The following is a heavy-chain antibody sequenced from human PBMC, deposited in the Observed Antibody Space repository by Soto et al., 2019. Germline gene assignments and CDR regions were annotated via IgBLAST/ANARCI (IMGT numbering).Heavy chain of an antibody. CDR3: AKGGNSGSYQAHAFDI. J-gene: IGHJ3*02. V-gene: IGHV3-23*01. CDR1: GFTFSSYA. D-gene: IGHD1-26*01. Sequence: EVQLLESGGGLVQPGGSLRLSCAASGFTFSSYAMSWVRQAPGKGLEWVSAISGSGGSTYYADSVKGRFTISRDNSKNTLYLQMNSLRAEDTAVYYCAKGGNSGSYQAHAFDIWGQGTMVTVSS. CDR2: ISGSGGST.